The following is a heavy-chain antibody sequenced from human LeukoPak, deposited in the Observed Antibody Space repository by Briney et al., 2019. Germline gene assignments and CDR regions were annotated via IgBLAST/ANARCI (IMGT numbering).Heavy chain of an antibody. V-gene: IGHV4-39*07. Sequence: SETLSLTCTVSGGSISSSSYYWGWIRQPPGKGLEWIGSIYYSGSTYYNPSLKSRVTISVDTSKNQFSLKLSSVTAADTAVYYCASSTAMVDYYFDYWGQGTLVTVSS. CDR1: GGSISSSSYY. D-gene: IGHD5-18*01. CDR3: ASSTAMVDYYFDY. CDR2: IYYSGST. J-gene: IGHJ4*02.